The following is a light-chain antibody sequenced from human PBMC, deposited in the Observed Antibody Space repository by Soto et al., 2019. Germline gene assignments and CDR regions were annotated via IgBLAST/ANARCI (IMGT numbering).Light chain of an antibody. CDR1: QGISIY. J-gene: IGKJ4*01. Sequence: QLTQSPCFLSASVWKRVTITWRASQGISIYLAWYQQKPGKAPKLLIYAASTLQSGVPSRFSGSESGTEFTLTISSLQAEDFATYYCQQTRSYPSTFGGGTKVDI. CDR2: AAS. CDR3: QQTRSYPST. V-gene: IGKV1-9*01.